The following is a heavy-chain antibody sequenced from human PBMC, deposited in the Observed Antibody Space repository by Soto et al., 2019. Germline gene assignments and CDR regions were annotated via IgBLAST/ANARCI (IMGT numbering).Heavy chain of an antibody. Sequence: QVQLQESGPGLVKPSETLSLTCTVSGGSMSRYYWSWIRQSPGKGLEWIGYIYYSGSTNYNPSLKSRVAISLDTSKNQFSLMLSAVTAADTAVYYCARGEWLDTIKPYFAYWGQGTLVTVSS. CDR1: GGSMSRYY. D-gene: IGHD5-18*01. J-gene: IGHJ4*02. CDR2: IYYSGST. V-gene: IGHV4-59*01. CDR3: ARGEWLDTIKPYFAY.